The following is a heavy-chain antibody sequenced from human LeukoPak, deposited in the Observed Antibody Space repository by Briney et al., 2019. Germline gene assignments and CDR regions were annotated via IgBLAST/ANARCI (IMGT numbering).Heavy chain of an antibody. Sequence: SVKVSCKASGGTFISYTISWVRQAPGQGLEWMGRIIPILGIANYAQKFQGRVTITADKSTSTAYMELSSLRSEDTAVYYCASEGYSSGWYVLDYWGQGTLVTVSS. CDR2: IIPILGIA. D-gene: IGHD6-19*01. J-gene: IGHJ4*02. CDR1: GGTFISYT. V-gene: IGHV1-69*02. CDR3: ASEGYSSGWYVLDY.